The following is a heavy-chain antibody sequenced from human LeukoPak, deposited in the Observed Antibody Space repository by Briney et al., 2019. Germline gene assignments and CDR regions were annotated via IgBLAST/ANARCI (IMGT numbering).Heavy chain of an antibody. V-gene: IGHV4-39*01. J-gene: IGHJ2*01. CDR1: GGSISSSFYY. CDR2: FYYISVT. CDR3: ARHFGQWLAYWYFDL. D-gene: IGHD6-19*01. Sequence: SETLSLTCTVSGGSISSSFYYWGWDRQPPGKGLEWIGSFYYISVTYYTPSLTRPATISLHTSKNHFSLRLTSMTSPHTAVYYFARHFGQWLAYWYFDLWGRDTLVTVSS.